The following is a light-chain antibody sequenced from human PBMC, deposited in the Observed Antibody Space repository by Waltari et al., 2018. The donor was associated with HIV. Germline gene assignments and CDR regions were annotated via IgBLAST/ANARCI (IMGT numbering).Light chain of an antibody. J-gene: IGLJ3*02. CDR2: RNN. Sequence: QSVVTQPPSASGTPGQRVTLSCSGSSSNIGSNYVYWYQQLPGTAPKLLIHRNNQRPSGVPDRFSASKSLTSASLAISGLRSEDEADYYCLSWDDSLRVWVFGGGTKVTVL. CDR1: SSNIGSNY. V-gene: IGLV1-47*01. CDR3: LSWDDSLRVWV.